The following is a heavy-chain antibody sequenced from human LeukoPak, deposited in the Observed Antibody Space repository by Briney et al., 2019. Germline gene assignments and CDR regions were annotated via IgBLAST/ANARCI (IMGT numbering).Heavy chain of an antibody. CDR3: ARYCSSTSCPISD. CDR2: TIPIFGTA. CDR1: GGTFGSYA. V-gene: IGHV1-69*13. J-gene: IGHJ4*02. Sequence: VASVKVSCKASGGTFGSYAISWVRQAPGQGLEWMGGTIPIFGTANYAQKFQGRVTITADESTSTAYMELSSLRSEDTAVYYCARYCSSTSCPISDWGQGTLVTVSS. D-gene: IGHD2-2*01.